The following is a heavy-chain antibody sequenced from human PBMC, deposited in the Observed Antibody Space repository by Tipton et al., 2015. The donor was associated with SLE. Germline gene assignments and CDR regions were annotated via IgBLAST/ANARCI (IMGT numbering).Heavy chain of an antibody. CDR1: GFTLSSYW. Sequence: SLRLSCADSGFTLSSYWMSWVRQAPGKGLEWVANIKQDGSEKYYVDSVRGRFTISRDNTKNSLVLEMNSLRAEDTAIYYCAREGYHGYGIFDYWGQGTLVTVSS. CDR3: AREGYHGYGIFDY. J-gene: IGHJ4*02. D-gene: IGHD5-12*01. CDR2: IKQDGSEK. V-gene: IGHV3-7*01.